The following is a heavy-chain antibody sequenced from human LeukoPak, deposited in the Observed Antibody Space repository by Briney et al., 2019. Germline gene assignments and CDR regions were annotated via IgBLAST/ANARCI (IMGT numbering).Heavy chain of an antibody. CDR1: RFTFSSYE. V-gene: IGHV3-48*03. CDR2: ISSSGSTI. D-gene: IGHD3-10*01. CDR3: ARAGGSGSPY. J-gene: IGHJ4*02. Sequence: PGGSLTLSCAASRFTFSSYEMNWVRQAPGKGLEWVSYISSSGSTIYYADSVKGRFTISRDNAKNALYLQMNSLRAEDTAVYYCARAGGSGSPYWGQGTLVTVSS.